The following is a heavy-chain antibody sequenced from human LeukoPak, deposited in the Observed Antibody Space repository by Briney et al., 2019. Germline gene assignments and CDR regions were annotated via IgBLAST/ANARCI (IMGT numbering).Heavy chain of an antibody. CDR2: VYYSGSA. Sequence: SETLSLTCTVSGGSISSSSSYWGWIRQPPGKGLEWIGSVYYSGSAYYNPSLKSRVTISVDTSKNQFSLKLTSVTAADTAVYYCARLDYCSGDSCYLGYFDHWGQGTLVTVSS. J-gene: IGHJ4*02. D-gene: IGHD2-15*01. CDR1: GGSISSSSSY. CDR3: ARLDYCSGDSCYLGYFDH. V-gene: IGHV4-39*01.